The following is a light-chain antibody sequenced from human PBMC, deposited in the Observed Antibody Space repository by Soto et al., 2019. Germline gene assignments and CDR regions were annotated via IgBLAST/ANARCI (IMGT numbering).Light chain of an antibody. CDR3: SSTSFTGNSDLVV. CDR2: ELN. V-gene: IGLV2-14*02. J-gene: IGLJ2*01. CDR1: TSDLGNYHF. Sequence: QPVLTQPASVSGSPGQSITISCTGITSDLGNYHFVSWYEVHPGKAPKLLIYELNKRPSGVSDRFSGSKSGNTASLTISGLQPEDEADYYCSSTSFTGNSDLVVFGGGTQLTVL.